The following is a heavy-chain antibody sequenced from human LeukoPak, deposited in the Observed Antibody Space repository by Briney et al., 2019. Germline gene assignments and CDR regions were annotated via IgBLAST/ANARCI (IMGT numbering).Heavy chain of an antibody. Sequence: SETLSLTCAVYGGSFSGYYWSWIRQPPGEGLEWIGEINHSGSTNYNPSLKSRVTISVDTSKNQFSLKLSSVTAADTAVYYCAREPRDSSGYSPFDYWGQGTLVTVSS. V-gene: IGHV4-34*01. J-gene: IGHJ4*02. D-gene: IGHD3-22*01. CDR1: GGSFSGYY. CDR2: INHSGST. CDR3: AREPRDSSGYSPFDY.